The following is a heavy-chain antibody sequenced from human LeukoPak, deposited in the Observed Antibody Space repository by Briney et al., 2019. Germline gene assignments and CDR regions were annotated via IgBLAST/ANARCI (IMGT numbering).Heavy chain of an antibody. Sequence: ASVKVSCKASGYTFTSYYMHWVRQPPGQGLEWRGIINPSGGSTSYAQKFQGRVTMTRDTSTSTVYMELSSLRSEDTAVYYCARDLTSAAATAAAGDYWGQGTLVTVSS. V-gene: IGHV1-46*01. CDR2: INPSGGST. CDR3: ARDLTSAAATAAAGDY. J-gene: IGHJ4*02. D-gene: IGHD6-13*01. CDR1: GYTFTSYY.